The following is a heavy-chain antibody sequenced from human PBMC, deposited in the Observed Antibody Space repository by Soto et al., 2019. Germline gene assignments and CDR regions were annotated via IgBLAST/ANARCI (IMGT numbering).Heavy chain of an antibody. CDR1: GGTFISHA. CDR2: LIPVTEKP. V-gene: IGHV1-69*06. CDR3: TSGTKCPGQYGPGSQGWFDP. J-gene: IGHJ5*02. D-gene: IGHD3-10*01. Sequence: QVQLMQSGAEVKKPGSSVRVSCKASGGTFISHAINWVRQAPGQGIEWMGVLIPVTEKPNIAQKFQDRVTITADKSTTTVYMELSNLISDDTAVYYCTSGTKCPGQYGPGSQGWFDPWGQGTLVTVSS.